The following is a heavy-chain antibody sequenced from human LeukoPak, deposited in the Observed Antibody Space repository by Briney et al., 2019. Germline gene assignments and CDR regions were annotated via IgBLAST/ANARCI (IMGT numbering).Heavy chain of an antibody. J-gene: IGHJ4*02. V-gene: IGHV3-53*04. CDR2: IYSGGST. CDR3: SSSSPTSYTDY. Sequence: PGGSLRLSCAASGFSVGSNYMTWVRQAPGKGLECVSVIYSGGSTYYADSVKGRFTISRHNTKNTPYLQMNSLRAEDTAVHYCSSSSPTSYTDYWGQGTLVTVSS. CDR1: GFSVGSNY. D-gene: IGHD6-13*01.